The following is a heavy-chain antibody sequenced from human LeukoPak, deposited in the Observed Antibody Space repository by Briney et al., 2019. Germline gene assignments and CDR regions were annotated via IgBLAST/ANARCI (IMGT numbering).Heavy chain of an antibody. CDR2: ISAYNGNT. CDR1: GYTFTSYG. D-gene: IGHD2-21*01. V-gene: IGHV1-18*01. CDR3: ARTYCGGECNSVVWLDP. Sequence: GASVKVSCKASGYTFTSYGISWVRQAPGQGLEWMGWISAYNGNTNYAQKLQGRVTMTTDTSTSTAYMELRSLRSDDTAIYYCARTYCGGECNSVVWLDPWGQGTLVTVSS. J-gene: IGHJ5*02.